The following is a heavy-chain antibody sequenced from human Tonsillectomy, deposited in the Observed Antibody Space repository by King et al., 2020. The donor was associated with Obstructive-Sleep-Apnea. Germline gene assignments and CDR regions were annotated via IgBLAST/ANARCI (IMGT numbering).Heavy chain of an antibody. CDR1: GFTFSSYA. D-gene: IGHD6-19*01. J-gene: IGHJ4*02. Sequence: VQLVESGGGLVQPGGSLRPSCAASGFTFSSYAMSWVRQAPGKGLEWVSAISGSGGSTDYADSGKGRFTISRDNSKNTLYLQMNSLRAEDTAVYYCAKDQSGIAVQGPLRYWGQGTLVTVSS. CDR2: ISGSGGST. CDR3: AKDQSGIAVQGPLRY. V-gene: IGHV3-23*04.